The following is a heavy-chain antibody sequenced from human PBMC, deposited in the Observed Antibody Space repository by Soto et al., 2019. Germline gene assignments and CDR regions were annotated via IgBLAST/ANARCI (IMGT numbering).Heavy chain of an antibody. CDR3: ARIFYGGNSGGAFDI. CDR2: IFSNDEK. D-gene: IGHD2-21*02. J-gene: IGHJ3*02. V-gene: IGHV2-26*01. CDR1: GFSLSNARMG. Sequence: SCPRLVNPTETLTLTCTVSGFSLSNARMGVSWIRQPPGKALEWLAHIFSNDEKSYSTSLKSRLTISKDTSKSQVVLTMTNMDPVDTATYYCARIFYGGNSGGAFDIWGQGTMVTVSS.